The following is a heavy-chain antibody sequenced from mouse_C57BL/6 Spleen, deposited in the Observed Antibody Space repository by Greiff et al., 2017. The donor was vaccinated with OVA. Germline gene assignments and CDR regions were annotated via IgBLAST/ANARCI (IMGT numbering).Heavy chain of an antibody. CDR2: ISYSGST. CDR1: GYSITSGYD. Sequence: EVQLQQSGPGMVKPSQSLSLTCTVTGYSITSGYDWHWIRHFPGNHLEWMGYISYSGSTNYNPSLKSRISITHDTSKNHFFLKLNSLTTEDTATYYCARGRGTVPWYFDVWGTGTTVTVSS. CDR3: ARGRGTVPWYFDV. D-gene: IGHD1-1*01. V-gene: IGHV3-1*01. J-gene: IGHJ1*03.